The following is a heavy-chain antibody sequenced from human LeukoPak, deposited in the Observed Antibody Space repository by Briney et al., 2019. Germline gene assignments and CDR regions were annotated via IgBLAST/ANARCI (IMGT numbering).Heavy chain of an antibody. D-gene: IGHD6-13*01. V-gene: IGHV4-38-2*02. J-gene: IGHJ1*01. CDR1: GGSISSYY. Sequence: PSETLSLTCTVSGGSISSYYWGWIRQPPGKGLEWIGSIYHSGSTYYNPSLKSRVTISVDTSKNQFSLKLSSVTAADTAVYYCARCIAAAGIEYFQHWGQGTLVTVSS. CDR2: IYHSGST. CDR3: ARCIAAAGIEYFQH.